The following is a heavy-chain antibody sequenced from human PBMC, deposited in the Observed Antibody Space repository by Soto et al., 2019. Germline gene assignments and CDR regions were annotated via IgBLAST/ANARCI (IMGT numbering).Heavy chain of an antibody. CDR2: IYYSGST. CDR1: GGSISSYY. Sequence: SETLSLTCTVSGGSISSYYWSWIRQPPGKGLEWIGYIYYSGSTNYNPSLKSRVTISVDTSKNQFSLKLSSVTAADTAVYYCARGTSMTGPREGIYYYYGMDVWGQGTTVTVSS. V-gene: IGHV4-59*01. D-gene: IGHD1-20*01. CDR3: ARGTSMTGPREGIYYYYGMDV. J-gene: IGHJ6*02.